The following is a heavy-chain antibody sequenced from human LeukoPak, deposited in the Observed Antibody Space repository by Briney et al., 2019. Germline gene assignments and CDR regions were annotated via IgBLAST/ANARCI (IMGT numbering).Heavy chain of an antibody. Sequence: SQTLSLTCTVSGGSISSGGYYWSWIRQPPGKGLEWIGEINHSGSTNYNPSLKGRVTISVDTSKNQFSLKLSSVTAADTAVYYCARGKRGYSSSWYDYWGQGTLVTVSS. CDR1: GGSISSGGYY. D-gene: IGHD6-13*01. CDR2: INHSGST. V-gene: IGHV4-30-2*01. CDR3: ARGKRGYSSSWYDY. J-gene: IGHJ4*02.